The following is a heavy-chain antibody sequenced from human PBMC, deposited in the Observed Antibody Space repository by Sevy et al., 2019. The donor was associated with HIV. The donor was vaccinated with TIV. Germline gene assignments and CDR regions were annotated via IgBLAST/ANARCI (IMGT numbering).Heavy chain of an antibody. CDR1: GFTFSSYG. CDR3: AKAPGRYSSGWYIDY. J-gene: IGHJ4*02. CDR2: ISYDGSNK. V-gene: IGHV3-30*18. Sequence: GGSLRVSCAASGFTFSSYGMHWVRQAPGKGLEWVAVISYDGSNKYYADSVKGRFTISRDNSKNTLYLQMNSLRAEDTAVYYCAKAPGRYSSGWYIDYWGQGTLVIVSS. D-gene: IGHD6-19*01.